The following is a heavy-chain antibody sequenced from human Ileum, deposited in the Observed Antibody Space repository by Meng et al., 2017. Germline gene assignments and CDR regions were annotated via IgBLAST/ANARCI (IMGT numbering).Heavy chain of an antibody. CDR1: GVSFSSYS. J-gene: IGHJ4*02. CDR3: ARDRHYDFWSGYGY. CDR2: ISSSSSYI. D-gene: IGHD3-3*01. V-gene: IGHV3-21*01. Sequence: LVESGGGVVKPGGARSLSCAASGVSFSSYSMNWVRQAPGKGLEWVSSISSSSSYIYYADSVKGRFTISRDNAKNSLSLQMNSLRAEDTAVYYCARDRHYDFWSGYGYWGQGTLVTVSS.